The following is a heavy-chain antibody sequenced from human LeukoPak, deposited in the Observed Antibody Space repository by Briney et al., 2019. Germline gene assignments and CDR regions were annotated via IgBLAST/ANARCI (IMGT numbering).Heavy chain of an antibody. CDR1: GYTFTSYG. CDR2: ISGYNGHT. V-gene: IGHV1-18*01. D-gene: IGHD3-22*01. J-gene: IGHJ5*02. Sequence: GASVKVSCKASGYTFTSYGLSWVRQAPGQGLEWMGWISGYNGHTNYAQKFQGRVTMTTDTSTSTAYMELRSLRSDDTALYYCARGDSSGYYLNWSDPWGQGTLVTVSS. CDR3: ARGDSSGYYLNWSDP.